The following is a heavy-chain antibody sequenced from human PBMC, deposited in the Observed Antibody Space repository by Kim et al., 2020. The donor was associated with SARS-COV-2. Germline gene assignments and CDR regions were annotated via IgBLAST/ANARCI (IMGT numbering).Heavy chain of an antibody. Sequence: SETLSLTCTVSGGSISSSSYYWGWIRQPPGKGLEWIGSIYYSGSTYYNPSLKSRVTISVDTSKNQFSLKLSSVTAADTAVYYCARPQNLRIFGVVITTDAFDIWGQGTMVTVSS. CDR1: GGSISSSSYY. D-gene: IGHD3-3*01. J-gene: IGHJ3*02. V-gene: IGHV4-39*01. CDR3: ARPQNLRIFGVVITTDAFDI. CDR2: IYYSGST.